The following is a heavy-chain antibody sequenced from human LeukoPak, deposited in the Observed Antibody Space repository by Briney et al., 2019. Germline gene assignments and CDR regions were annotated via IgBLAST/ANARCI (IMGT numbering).Heavy chain of an antibody. CDR2: IKQDGSEK. J-gene: IGHJ6*03. CDR1: GFTFSSYW. CDR3: ARDRVVVTALYYYYYYMDV. V-gene: IGHV3-7*01. D-gene: IGHD2-21*02. Sequence: PGGSLRLSCAASGFTFSSYWMSWVRQAPGKGLEWVANIKQDGSEKYYVDSVKGRFTISRDNAKNSLYLLMNSLRAEDTAVYYCARDRVVVTALYYYYYYMDVWGKGTTVTVSS.